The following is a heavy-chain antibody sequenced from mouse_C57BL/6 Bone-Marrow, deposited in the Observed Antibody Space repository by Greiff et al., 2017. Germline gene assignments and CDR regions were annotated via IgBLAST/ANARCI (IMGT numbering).Heavy chain of an antibody. CDR1: GYTFTDYE. Sequence: VQLQQSGAELVRPGASVTLSCKASGYTFTDYEMHWVKQTPVHGLEWIGAIDPETGGTAYNQKFKGKAILTADKSSSTAYMELRSLTSEDSAVYYCAYGNYSAWFAYWGQGTLVTVSA. J-gene: IGHJ3*01. D-gene: IGHD2-10*02. V-gene: IGHV1-15*01. CDR3: AYGNYSAWFAY. CDR2: IDPETGGT.